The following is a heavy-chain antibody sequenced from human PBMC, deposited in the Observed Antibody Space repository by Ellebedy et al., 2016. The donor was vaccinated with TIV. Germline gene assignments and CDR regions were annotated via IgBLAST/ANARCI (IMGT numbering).Heavy chain of an antibody. CDR1: GFSFSGSN. CDR3: ASGKLLEDYGDYALAN. V-gene: IGHV3-73*01. J-gene: IGHJ4*02. D-gene: IGHD4-17*01. Sequence: GESLKISXAASGFSFSGSNIFWVRQASGKGLEWVGHITSKANSYATAYAASVKGRFTISSDNSKNTLNLQMDSLRAEDTAVYYCASGKLLEDYGDYALANWGQGTRVTVSS. CDR2: ITSKANSYAT.